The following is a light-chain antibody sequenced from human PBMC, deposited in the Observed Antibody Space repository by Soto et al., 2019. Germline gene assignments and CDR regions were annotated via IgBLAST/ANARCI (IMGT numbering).Light chain of an antibody. Sequence: EIVLTQSPGTLSLSPGDRATLSCRASQSVSSSYLAWYQQKPGQAPRLLIYGASSRATGIPARFSGSGSGAHSSLTLSRLEPEDFAVYYYQQYGSSPQTFVQWTKV. V-gene: IGKV3-20*01. CDR1: QSVSSSY. CDR3: QQYGSSPQT. J-gene: IGKJ1*01. CDR2: GAS.